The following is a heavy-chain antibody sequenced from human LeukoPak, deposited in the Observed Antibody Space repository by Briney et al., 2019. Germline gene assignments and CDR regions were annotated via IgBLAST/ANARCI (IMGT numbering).Heavy chain of an antibody. CDR1: GGSFSGYY. V-gene: IGHV4-34*01. J-gene: IGHJ4*02. Sequence: PSETLSLTCAVYGGSFSGYYWSWIRQPPGKGLEWIGEINHSGSTNYNPSLKSRVTISVDTSKNQFSLKLSSVTAADTAVYYCARGSGGSYSYWGQGTLVTVSS. CDR2: INHSGST. D-gene: IGHD1-26*01. CDR3: ARGSGGSYSY.